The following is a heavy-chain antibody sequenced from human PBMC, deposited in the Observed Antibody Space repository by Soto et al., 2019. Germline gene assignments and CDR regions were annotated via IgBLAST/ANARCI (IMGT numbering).Heavy chain of an antibody. CDR1: GYTFTSYY. V-gene: IGHV1-46*01. Sequence: ASVKVSCKSSGYTFTSYYMHWVRQAPGQGLEWMGIINPSGGSTSYAQKFQGRVTMTEDTSTDTAYMELSSLRSEDTAVYYCATMTNDAFDIWGQGTMVTVSS. D-gene: IGHD3-22*01. CDR2: INPSGGST. J-gene: IGHJ3*02. CDR3: ATMTNDAFDI.